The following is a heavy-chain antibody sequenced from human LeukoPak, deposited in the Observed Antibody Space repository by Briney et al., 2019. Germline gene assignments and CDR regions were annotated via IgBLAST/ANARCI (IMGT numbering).Heavy chain of an antibody. CDR1: GFTFRPYS. J-gene: IGHJ4*02. V-gene: IGHV3-7*01. D-gene: IGHD6-13*01. CDR2: IKQDGSEK. Sequence: GGSLRLSCAPSGFTFRPYSMNWVRQAPGKGLEWVANIKQDGSEKYYVDSVKGRFTISRDNAKNSLYLQMNSLRAEDTAVYYCARGVSGGYWGQGTLVTVSS. CDR3: ARGVSGGY.